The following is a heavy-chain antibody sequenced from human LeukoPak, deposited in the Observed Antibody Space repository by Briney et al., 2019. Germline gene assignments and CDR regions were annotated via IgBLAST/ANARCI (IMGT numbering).Heavy chain of an antibody. CDR2: ISGSGGST. CDR1: GFTFSSYA. D-gene: IGHD3-10*01. Sequence: GGSLRLSCAASGFTFSSYAMSWVRQAPGKGLEWVSAISGSGGSTYYADSVKGRFTISRDNSKNTLYLQMNSLRAEDTAVYYCAKVSEMVRGVIMSGAFDIWGQGTMVTVSS. V-gene: IGHV3-23*01. CDR3: AKVSEMVRGVIMSGAFDI. J-gene: IGHJ3*02.